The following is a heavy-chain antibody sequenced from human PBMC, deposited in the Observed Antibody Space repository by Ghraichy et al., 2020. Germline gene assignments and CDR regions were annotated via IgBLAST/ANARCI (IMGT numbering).Heavy chain of an antibody. V-gene: IGHV3-23*01. Sequence: GESLNISCAASGFTFSSYAMSWVRQSPGKGLEWVSAISGSGGSTYYADSVKGRFTISRDNSKNTLYLQMNSLRAEDTAVYYCAKDFDGDYLFDYWGQGTLVTVSS. D-gene: IGHD4-17*01. CDR3: AKDFDGDYLFDY. CDR2: ISGSGGST. CDR1: GFTFSSYA. J-gene: IGHJ4*02.